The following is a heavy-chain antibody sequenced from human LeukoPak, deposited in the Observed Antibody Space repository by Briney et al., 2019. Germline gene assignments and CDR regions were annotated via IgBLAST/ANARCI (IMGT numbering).Heavy chain of an antibody. D-gene: IGHD1-26*01. Sequence: GGSLRLSCAASGFTFSSYWMTWVRQAPGKGLEWVANIKGDESTRYHADSVKGRFTISRDNTRNSLYLQMTNLRADDTAVYYCARDVVGSLDFWGQGTLVTVSS. CDR1: GFTFSSYW. CDR2: IKGDESTR. J-gene: IGHJ4*02. CDR3: ARDVVGSLDF. V-gene: IGHV3-7*03.